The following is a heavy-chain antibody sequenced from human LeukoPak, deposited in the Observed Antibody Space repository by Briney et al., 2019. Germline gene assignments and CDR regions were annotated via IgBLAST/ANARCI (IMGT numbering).Heavy chain of an antibody. CDR3: ARDLIPSGTTSFDY. CDR2: ISYDGSSK. D-gene: IGHD1-1*01. CDR1: GFTFSSYA. J-gene: IGHJ4*02. Sequence: GGSLRLSCAASGFTFSSYAMHWVRQAPGKGLEWVAVISYDGSSKYYADSVKGRFTISRDNSKNTLYLQMNSLRAEDTAVYYCARDLIPSGTTSFDYWGQGTLVTVSS. V-gene: IGHV3-30-3*01.